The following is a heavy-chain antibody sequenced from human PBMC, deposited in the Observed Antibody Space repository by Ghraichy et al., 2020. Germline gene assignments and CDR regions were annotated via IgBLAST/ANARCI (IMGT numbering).Heavy chain of an antibody. CDR2: INHSGST. CDR3: ARVKPIAAARYGARGFDY. J-gene: IGHJ4*02. D-gene: IGHD6-13*01. Sequence: SETLSLTCAVYGGSFSGYYWSWIRQPPGKGLEWIGEINHSGSTNYNPSLKSRVTISVDTSKNQFSLKLSSVTAADTAVYYCARVKPIAAARYGARGFDYWGQGTLVTVSS. V-gene: IGHV4-34*01. CDR1: GGSFSGYY.